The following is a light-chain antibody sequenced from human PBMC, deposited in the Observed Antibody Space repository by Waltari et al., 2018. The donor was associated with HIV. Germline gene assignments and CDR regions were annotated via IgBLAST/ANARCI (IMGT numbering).Light chain of an antibody. CDR1: QSIDTY. Sequence: DLQMTQSPSSLSASLGDRVTITCRASQSIDTYLNWYQQRPGEAPKLLIYAASNLQSGVPSRFSGRGSGTDFTLTICSLQPEDFATYFCQQSYSSLSTFGQGTKL. J-gene: IGKJ2*01. V-gene: IGKV1-39*01. CDR3: QQSYSSLST. CDR2: AAS.